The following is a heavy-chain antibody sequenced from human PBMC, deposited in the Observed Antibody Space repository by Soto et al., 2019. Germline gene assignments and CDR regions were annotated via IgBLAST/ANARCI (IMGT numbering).Heavy chain of an antibody. CDR3: ARDYHIAAPGVPNYYYYGMDV. CDR2: INSDGSST. D-gene: IGHD6-13*01. V-gene: IGHV3-74*01. J-gene: IGHJ6*02. CDR1: GFTFSSYW. Sequence: LRLSCAASGFTFSSYWMHWVRQAPGKGLVWVSRINSDGSSTSYADSVKGRFTISRDNAKNTLYLQMNSLRAEDTAVYYCARDYHIAAPGVPNYYYYGMDVWGQGTTVTVSS.